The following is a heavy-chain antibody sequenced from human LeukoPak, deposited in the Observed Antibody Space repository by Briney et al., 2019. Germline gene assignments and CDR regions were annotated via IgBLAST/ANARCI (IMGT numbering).Heavy chain of an antibody. V-gene: IGHV4-59*11. D-gene: IGHD6-13*01. Sequence: PSETLSLTCTVSGGSISSHYWSWIRQPPGKGLEWIGYIYYSGSTNYNPSLKSRVTISVDTSKNQFSLKLSSVTAADTAVYYCTRVGSSSWSNWFDPWGQGTLVTVSS. J-gene: IGHJ5*02. CDR3: TRVGSSSWSNWFDP. CDR2: IYYSGST. CDR1: GGSISSHY.